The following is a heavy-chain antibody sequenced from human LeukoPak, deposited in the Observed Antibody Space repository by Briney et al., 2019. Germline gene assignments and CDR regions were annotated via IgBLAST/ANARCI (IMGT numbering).Heavy chain of an antibody. Sequence: ASVKVSCKASGYSLSDKYMHWVRQAPGQGLEWMGGINPNSGGTNYAQKFQGRVTMTTDTSMSTAYMELSRLTSDDTAVYYCARAGGRSWFDPWGQGTLVTVSS. J-gene: IGHJ5*02. CDR3: ARAGGRSWFDP. CDR1: GYSLSDKY. CDR2: INPNSGGT. V-gene: IGHV1-2*02.